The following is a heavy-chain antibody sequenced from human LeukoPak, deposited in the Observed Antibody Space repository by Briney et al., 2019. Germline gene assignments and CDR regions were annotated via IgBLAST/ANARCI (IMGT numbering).Heavy chain of an antibody. CDR1: GYTLTELS. J-gene: IGHJ6*02. Sequence: ASVKVSCKVSGYTLTELSMHWVRQAPGKGLEWMGWMNPDSGNTGYAQKFQGRVTMTRNTSISTAYMELSSLRSEDTAVYYCARSLVITSYYYYGLDVWGQGTTVTVSS. CDR3: ARSLVITSYYYYGLDV. D-gene: IGHD2/OR15-2a*01. CDR2: MNPDSGNT. V-gene: IGHV1-8*01.